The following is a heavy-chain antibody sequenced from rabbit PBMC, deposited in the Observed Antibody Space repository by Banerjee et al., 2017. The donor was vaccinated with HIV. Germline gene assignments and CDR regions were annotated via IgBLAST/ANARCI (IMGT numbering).Heavy chain of an antibody. CDR2: MDAGSSGST. J-gene: IGHJ6*01. Sequence: QSLEESGGDLVKPGASLTLTCTASGFSFSSDYWICWVRQAPGKGLEWIACMDAGSSGSTVYASWAKGRFTVSKTSSTTVDLKMASLIAADTATYFCARDGSGAGWEFDLWGPGTLVTVS. CDR1: GFSFSSDYW. CDR3: ARDGSGAGWEFDL. V-gene: IGHV1S40*01. D-gene: IGHD1-1*01.